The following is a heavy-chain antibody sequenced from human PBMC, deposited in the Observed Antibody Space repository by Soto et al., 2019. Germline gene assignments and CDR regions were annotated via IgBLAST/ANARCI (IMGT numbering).Heavy chain of an antibody. J-gene: IGHJ5*02. V-gene: IGHV3-23*01. Sequence: EVQLLESGGGLVQPGGSLRLSCAASGFTFSSYAMSWVRQAPGKGLEWVSAISGSGGSTYYADSVKGRFTISRDNSKNTLDLQMNSLRAEDTAVYYCAKHGYQLLSHNWFDPWGQGTLVTVSS. CDR1: GFTFSSYA. CDR3: AKHGYQLLSHNWFDP. CDR2: ISGSGGST. D-gene: IGHD2-2*01.